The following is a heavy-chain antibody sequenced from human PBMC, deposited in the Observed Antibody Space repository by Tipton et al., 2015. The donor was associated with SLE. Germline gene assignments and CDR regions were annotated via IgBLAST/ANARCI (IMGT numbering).Heavy chain of an antibody. CDR2: INHSGST. CDR3: ARDRTTVVRDWFDP. J-gene: IGHJ5*02. Sequence: TLSLTCAVYGGSFSGYYWSWIRQPPGKGLEWIGEINHSGSTNYNPSLKSRVTISVDTSKSQFSLKLSSVTAADTAVYYCARDRTTVVRDWFDPWGQGTLVTVSS. D-gene: IGHD4-23*01. CDR1: GGSFSGYY. V-gene: IGHV4-34*01.